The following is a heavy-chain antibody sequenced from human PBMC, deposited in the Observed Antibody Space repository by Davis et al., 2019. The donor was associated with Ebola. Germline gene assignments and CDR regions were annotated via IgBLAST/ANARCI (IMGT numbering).Heavy chain of an antibody. D-gene: IGHD3-22*01. Sequence: SETLSLTCTVSGYSVSSGSYWGLIRQPPGKGLQWIGSTHHSGSAYYNPSLKSRVTISVDMSKNHFSLKLSSVTAADTAIYYCARDYYDSSGYIWYFDLWGRGTMVTVSS. CDR1: GYSVSSGSY. V-gene: IGHV4-38-2*02. CDR2: THHSGSA. CDR3: ARDYYDSSGYIWYFDL. J-gene: IGHJ2*01.